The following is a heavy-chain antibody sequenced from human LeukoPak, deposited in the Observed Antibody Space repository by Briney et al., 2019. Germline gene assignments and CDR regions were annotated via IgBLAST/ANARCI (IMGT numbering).Heavy chain of an antibody. Sequence: SETLSLTCTVSGGSISSYYWSWIRQPPGKGLEWIGYIYYSGSTNYNPSLKSRVTISVDTSKNQFSLKLSSMTAADTAVYYCARDDLSYGSGAGGYAFDIWGQGTMVTVSS. J-gene: IGHJ3*02. CDR1: GGSISSYY. D-gene: IGHD3-10*01. CDR2: IYYSGST. CDR3: ARDDLSYGSGAGGYAFDI. V-gene: IGHV4-59*12.